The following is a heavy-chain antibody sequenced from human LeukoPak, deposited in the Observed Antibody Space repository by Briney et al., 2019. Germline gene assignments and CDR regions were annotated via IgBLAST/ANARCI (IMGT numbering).Heavy chain of an antibody. CDR1: GDSVS. V-gene: IGHV6-1*01. J-gene: IGHJ4*02. CDR2: TYYRSKWYN. D-gene: IGHD5-18*01. CDR3: ARNLHTDFDY. Sequence: SQTLSLTCAISGDSVSRNWIRQSPSRGLEWLGRTYYRSKWYNDYAVSVKSRITINPDTSKNQFSLQLNSVTPEDTAVYYCARNLHTDFDYWGQGILDTVSS.